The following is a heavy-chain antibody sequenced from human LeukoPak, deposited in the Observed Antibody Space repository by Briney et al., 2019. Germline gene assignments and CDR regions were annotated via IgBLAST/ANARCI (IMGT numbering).Heavy chain of an antibody. D-gene: IGHD3-22*01. CDR3: ARVGKTYYYDSSGYYYHY. V-gene: IGHV1-2*02. CDR2: INPNSGGT. Sequence: ASVKVCCKASGYTFTGYYMHWVRQAPGQGLEWMGWINPNSGGTNYAQKFQGRVTMTRDTSISTAYMELSRLRSDDTAVYYCARVGKTYYYDSSGYYYHYWGQGTLVTVSS. CDR1: GYTFTGYY. J-gene: IGHJ4*02.